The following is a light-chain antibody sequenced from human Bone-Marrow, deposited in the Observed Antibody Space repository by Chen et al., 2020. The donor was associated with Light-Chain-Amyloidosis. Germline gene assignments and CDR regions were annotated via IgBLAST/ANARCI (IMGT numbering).Light chain of an antibody. J-gene: IGLJ2*01. CDR2: RDT. CDR1: DLPTKY. CDR3: QSADSSGTYEVI. V-gene: IGLV3-25*03. Sequence: SYELTQPPSVSVSPGQTARIPCSGDDLPTKYAYWYQQKPGQAPVQVIHRDTERPSGISERFSGSSSGTTATLTISGVQAEDEADYHCQSADSSGTYEVIFGGGTKLTVL.